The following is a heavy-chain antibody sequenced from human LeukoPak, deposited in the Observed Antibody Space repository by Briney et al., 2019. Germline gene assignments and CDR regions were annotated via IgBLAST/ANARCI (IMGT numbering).Heavy chain of an antibody. D-gene: IGHD3-10*01. CDR2: INHSGST. Sequence: SETLSLTCAVYGGSFSGYYWSWIRQPPGEGLEWIGEINHSGSTNYNPSLKSRVTISVDTSKNQFSLKLSSVTAADTAVYYCARGNYYGSGSYTYWGQGTLVTVSS. V-gene: IGHV4-34*01. CDR1: GGSFSGYY. J-gene: IGHJ4*02. CDR3: ARGNYYGSGSYTY.